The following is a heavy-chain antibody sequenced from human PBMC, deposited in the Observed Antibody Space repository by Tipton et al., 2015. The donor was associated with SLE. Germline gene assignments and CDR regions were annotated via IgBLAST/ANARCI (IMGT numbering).Heavy chain of an antibody. J-gene: IGHJ2*01. CDR3: AREFLNPVTTVHYYFDL. D-gene: IGHD4-11*01. Sequence: TLSLTCTVSGGSISSYYLSWIRQPAGGGLEWIGRIYTNENTNSNPSLKSRVTMSVDTSKNHFSLKLISVTAADTAVYYCAREFLNPVTTVHYYFDLWGRGTLVTVSS. CDR1: GGSISSYY. V-gene: IGHV4-4*07. CDR2: IYTNENT.